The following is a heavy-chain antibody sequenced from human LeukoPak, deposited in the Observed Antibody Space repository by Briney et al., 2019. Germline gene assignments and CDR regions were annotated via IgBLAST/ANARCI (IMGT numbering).Heavy chain of an antibody. CDR1: GGSISSSSYY. CDR2: IYYSGST. V-gene: IGHV4-39*01. J-gene: IGHJ4*02. D-gene: IGHD5-18*01. CDR3: ARPPVVQLWSFDY. Sequence: SETLSLTCTVSGGSISSSSYYWGWIRQPPGTGLEWIGSIYYSGSTYYNPSLKSRVTISVDTSKNQFSLKLSSVTAADTAVYYCARPPVVQLWSFDYWGQGTLVTVSS.